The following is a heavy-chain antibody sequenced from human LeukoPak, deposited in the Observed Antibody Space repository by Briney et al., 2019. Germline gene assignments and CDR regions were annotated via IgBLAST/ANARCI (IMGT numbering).Heavy chain of an antibody. CDR2: LDGLGVDQ. CDR1: GFSLRDFA. D-gene: IGHD1-26*01. CDR3: AKDAIPIVSVWDYFES. V-gene: IGHV3-23*01. J-gene: IGHJ4*02. Sequence: PGGSLRLSCTASGFSLRDFAMTWVRQAPGKGLEWVSSLDGLGVDQYYADSVTGHFTISRDNSKSTLVLQMNSLRVEDTAVYHCAKDAIPIVSVWDYFESWGQGSLVTVSS.